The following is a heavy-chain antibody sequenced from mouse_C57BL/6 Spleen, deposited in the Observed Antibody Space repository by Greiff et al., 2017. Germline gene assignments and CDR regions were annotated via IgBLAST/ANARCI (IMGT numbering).Heavy chain of an antibody. CDR2: IYPRSGNT. D-gene: IGHD2-1*01. Sequence: QVQLKQSGAELARPGASVKLSCKASGYTFTSYGISWVKQRTGQGLEWIGEIYPRSGNTYYNEKFKGKATLTADKSSSTAYMELRSRTSEDSAVYFCARDFYGNYGYWGQGTTLTVSS. J-gene: IGHJ2*01. V-gene: IGHV1-81*01. CDR3: ARDFYGNYGY. CDR1: GYTFTSYG.